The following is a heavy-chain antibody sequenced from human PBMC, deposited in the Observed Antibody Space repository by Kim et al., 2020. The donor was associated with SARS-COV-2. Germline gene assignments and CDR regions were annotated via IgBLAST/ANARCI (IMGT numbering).Heavy chain of an antibody. V-gene: IGHV1-2*02. CDR1: GYTFTGYY. CDR3: ARDWGFLEWLLSTTVYPRGMDV. J-gene: IGHJ6*02. D-gene: IGHD3-3*01. Sequence: ASVKVSCKASGYTFTGYYMHWVRQAPGQGLEWMGWINPNSGGTNYAQKFQGRVTMTRDTSISTAYMELSRLRSDDTAVYYCARDWGFLEWLLSTTVYPRGMDVWGQGTTVTVSS. CDR2: INPNSGGT.